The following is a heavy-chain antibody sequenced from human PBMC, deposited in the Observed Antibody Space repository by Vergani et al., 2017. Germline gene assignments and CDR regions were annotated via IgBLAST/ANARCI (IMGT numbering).Heavy chain of an antibody. CDR1: GFTFDDYA. CDR3: SKTNVVAATYGAFDI. Sequence: EEQLVESGGGLVQSGRSLRLSCAASGFTFDDYAMHWVRQAPGKGLEWVSGISWNSGSIAYADSVKGRFTISRDNANNSLYLLMNSLRAEDTALYYCSKTNVVAATYGAFDIWGQGTMVTVSS. D-gene: IGHD2-15*01. V-gene: IGHV3-9*01. CDR2: ISWNSGSI. J-gene: IGHJ3*02.